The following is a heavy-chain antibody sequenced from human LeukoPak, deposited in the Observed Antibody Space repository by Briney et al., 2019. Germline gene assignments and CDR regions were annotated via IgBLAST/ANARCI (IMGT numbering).Heavy chain of an antibody. V-gene: IGHV1-2*02. D-gene: IGHD2-2*01. J-gene: IGHJ4*02. Sequence: GASVKVSCKASGYILSDYFIHWVRQAPGQGLEWMGWINPNTGATRFAQKFEGRVTLTRDTSISTVYMELSRLKSDDTAVFYCARMCSSNRYDYWGQGTLVTVSS. CDR2: INPNTGAT. CDR1: GYILSDYF. CDR3: ARMCSSNRYDY.